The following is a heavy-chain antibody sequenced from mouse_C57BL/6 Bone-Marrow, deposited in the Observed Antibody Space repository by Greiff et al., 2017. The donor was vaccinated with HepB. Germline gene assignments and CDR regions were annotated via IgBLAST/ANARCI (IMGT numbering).Heavy chain of an antibody. CDR1: GYTFTSYW. J-gene: IGHJ3*01. Sequence: QVQLQQPGAELVKPGASVKMSCTASGYTFTSYWITWVKQRPGQGLEWIGDIYPGRGSTNYNEKFKSKATLTVDTSSSTADMQLSSLPSEDSAVYYCARPLYYGNYWFAYLGQGTLVTVSA. D-gene: IGHD2-1*01. CDR3: ARPLYYGNYWFAY. CDR2: IYPGRGST. V-gene: IGHV1-55*01.